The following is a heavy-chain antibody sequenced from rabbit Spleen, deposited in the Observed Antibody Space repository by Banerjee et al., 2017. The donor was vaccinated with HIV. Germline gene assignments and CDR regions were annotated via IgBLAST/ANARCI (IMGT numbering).Heavy chain of an antibody. J-gene: IGHJ4*01. CDR1: GFDFSGYG. CDR3: ARGSATMTMVITGYYFNL. D-gene: IGHD2-1*01. Sequence: QEQLKESGGGLVTPGGTLKLSCKASGFDFSGYGMSWVRQAPGKGLEWIACIYGGDGVSTVYANWAKGRFTISKTSSTTVTLQMTSLTAADTATYFCARGSATMTMVITGYYFNLWGPGTLVTVS. V-gene: IGHV1S45*01. CDR2: IYGGDGVST.